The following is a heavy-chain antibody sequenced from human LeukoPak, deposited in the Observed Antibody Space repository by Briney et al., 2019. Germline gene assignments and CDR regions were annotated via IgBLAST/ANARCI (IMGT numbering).Heavy chain of an antibody. D-gene: IGHD5-12*01. Sequence: RASVKVSCKASGGAFSNFAINWVRQAPGQGPEWMGGVIPIFGRANYAQRFQGRVTITADESTSTVYMELSSLRSEDTAVYYCARASGDSSSYDFPKPYSYWGQGTLVTVSS. J-gene: IGHJ4*02. CDR2: VIPIFGRA. CDR3: ARASGDSSSYDFPKPYSY. V-gene: IGHV1-69*13. CDR1: GGAFSNFA.